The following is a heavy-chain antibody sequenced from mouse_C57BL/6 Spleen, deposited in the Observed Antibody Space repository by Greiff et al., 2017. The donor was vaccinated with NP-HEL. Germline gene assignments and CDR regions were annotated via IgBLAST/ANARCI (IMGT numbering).Heavy chain of an antibody. D-gene: IGHD1-1*01. V-gene: IGHV1-26*01. CDR3: ARSGYYYGSGDMDY. J-gene: IGHJ4*01. CDR2: INPNNGGT. Sequence: EVQLQQSGPELVKPGASVKISCKASGYTFTDYYMNWVKQSHGKSLEWIGDINPNNGGTSYNQKFKGKATLTVDKSSSTAYMELRSLTSEDSAVYYCARSGYYYGSGDMDYWGQGTSVTVSS. CDR1: GYTFTDYY.